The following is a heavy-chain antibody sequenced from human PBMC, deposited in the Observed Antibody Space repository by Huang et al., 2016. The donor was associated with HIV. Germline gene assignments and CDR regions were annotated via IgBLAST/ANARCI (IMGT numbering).Heavy chain of an antibody. J-gene: IGHJ6*02. D-gene: IGHD2-2*01. Sequence: EVQLVESGGGLVKPGGFLRLSCGASGFTFSNAWMSWVRQWPGEGLEWVGLNKRKTTGVTTDYAAPVKCRFTISRDASKKTLYLKMNSLKSEDTAVYYCSSGSTSSPDYYYYYGMEVWGQGTTVTVSS. CDR3: SSGSTSSPDYYYYYGMEV. V-gene: IGHV3-15*01. CDR2: NKRKTTGVTT. CDR1: GFTFSNAW.